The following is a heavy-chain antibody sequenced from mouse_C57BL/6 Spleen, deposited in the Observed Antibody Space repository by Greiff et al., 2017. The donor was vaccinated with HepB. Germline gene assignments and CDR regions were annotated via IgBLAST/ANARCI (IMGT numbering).Heavy chain of an antibody. CDR2: IRLKSDNYAT. CDR1: GFTFSNYW. J-gene: IGHJ3*01. V-gene: IGHV6-3*01. Sequence: EVQLVESGGGLVQPGGSMKLSCVASGFTFSNYWMNWVRQSPEKGLEWVAQIRLKSDNYATHYAESVKGRFTISRDDSKSSVYLQMNNLRAADTGVYYCTGVGDGYYFAWFAYWGQGTLVTVSA. CDR3: TGVGDGYYFAWFAY. D-gene: IGHD2-3*01.